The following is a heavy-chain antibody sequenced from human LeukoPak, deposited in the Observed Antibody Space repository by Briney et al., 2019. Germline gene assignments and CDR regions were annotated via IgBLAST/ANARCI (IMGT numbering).Heavy chain of an antibody. J-gene: IGHJ4*02. CDR3: ARVVQLVFHFDY. V-gene: IGHV4-59*01. CDR2: IYYSGST. D-gene: IGHD6-6*01. Sequence: PSETLSLTCTVSGGSISSYYWSWIRQPPGKGLEWIGYIYYSGSTNYNPPLKSRVTISVDTSKNQFSLKLSSVTAADTAVYYCARVVQLVFHFDYWGQGTLVTVSS. CDR1: GGSISSYY.